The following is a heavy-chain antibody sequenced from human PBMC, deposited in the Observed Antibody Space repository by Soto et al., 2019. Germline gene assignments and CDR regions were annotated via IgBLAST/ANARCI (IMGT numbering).Heavy chain of an antibody. CDR3: AKVAERSMITFGGVIAD. CDR1: GFTFNTYG. CDR2: ISFDEKIQ. V-gene: IGHV3-30*18. Sequence: QVQLVESGGGVVQPGRTLRLSCAASGFTFNTYGMHWVRQAPGKGLEWVAVISFDEKIQYYADSVKGRFTISRDNSKNTMSLQMDCLRPEDTAVYYCAKVAERSMITFGGVIADWGQGTLVTVSS. J-gene: IGHJ4*02. D-gene: IGHD3-16*02.